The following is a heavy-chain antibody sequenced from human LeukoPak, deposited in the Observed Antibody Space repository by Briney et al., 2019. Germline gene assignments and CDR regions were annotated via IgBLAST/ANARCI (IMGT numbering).Heavy chain of an antibody. CDR2: INHSGST. D-gene: IGHD6-13*01. Sequence: KPSETLSLTCAVYGGSFSGYYWSWIRQPPGKGLEWIGEINHSGSTNYNPSLKSRVTISVDTSKNQFSLKLSSVTAADTAVYYCARYSWYLGTYDYWGQGTLVTVSS. CDR3: ARYSWYLGTYDY. V-gene: IGHV4-34*01. CDR1: GGSFSGYY. J-gene: IGHJ4*02.